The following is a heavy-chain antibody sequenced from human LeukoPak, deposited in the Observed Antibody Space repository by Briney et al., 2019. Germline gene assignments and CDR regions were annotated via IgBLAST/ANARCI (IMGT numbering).Heavy chain of an antibody. CDR2: ISPNGAST. CDR3: ARDPRNRNDGFYYYMDV. Sequence: GASVKVSCKASGYTFTNYYIHWVRQAPGQGLEWMGVISPNGASTTYAQKLQGRVTVTRDTSTSTVYMELSSLRPEDTAMYYCARDPRNRNDGFYYYMDVWGQGTTVTVSS. CDR1: GYTFTNYY. V-gene: IGHV1-46*03. D-gene: IGHD1-1*01. J-gene: IGHJ6*03.